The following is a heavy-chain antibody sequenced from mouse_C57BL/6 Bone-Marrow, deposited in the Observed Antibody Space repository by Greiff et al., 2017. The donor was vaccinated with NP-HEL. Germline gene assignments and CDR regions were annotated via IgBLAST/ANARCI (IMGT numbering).Heavy chain of an antibody. CDR2: IYPRSGNT. CDR1: GYTFTSYG. CDR3: ARRSYYGSSRDY. Sequence: QVQLQQSGAELARPGASVKLSCKASGYTFTSYGISWVKQRTGQGLEWIGEIYPRSGNTYYNEKFKGKATLTADKSSSTAYMELRRLTSEDSAVYFCARRSYYGSSRDYWGQGTTLTVSS. J-gene: IGHJ2*01. D-gene: IGHD1-1*01. V-gene: IGHV1-81*01.